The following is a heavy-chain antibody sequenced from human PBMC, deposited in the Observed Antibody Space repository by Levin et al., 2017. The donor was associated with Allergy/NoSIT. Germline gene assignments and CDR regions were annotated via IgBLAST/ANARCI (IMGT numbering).Heavy chain of an antibody. CDR2: IIPIFGAT. CDR3: ARSRGSSSRHYYYGMDV. D-gene: IGHD3-10*01. CDR1: GGTLSIHA. V-gene: IGHV1-69*13. J-gene: IGHJ6*02. Sequence: ASVKVSCKVSGGTLSIHAFSWVRQAPGQGLEWVGGIIPIFGATKYAQRFQGRATITADESTSTVYMELTSLRFEDTAAYYCARSRGSSSRHYYYGMDVWGQGTTVTVSS.